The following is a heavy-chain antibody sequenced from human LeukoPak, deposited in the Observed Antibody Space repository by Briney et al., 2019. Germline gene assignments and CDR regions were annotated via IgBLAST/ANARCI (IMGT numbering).Heavy chain of an antibody. Sequence: SENLSLTCTVSGGSISSYYWSWIRQPPGKGLEWIGCINYSGSTNYNPPLKSRVTISGDTSKNQFSLKLSSVTAADTAVYYCARHVRYYDILTGLTSYYFDYWGQGTLVTVSS. CDR3: ARHVRYYDILTGLTSYYFDY. J-gene: IGHJ4*02. CDR1: GGSISSYY. V-gene: IGHV4-59*08. D-gene: IGHD3-9*01. CDR2: INYSGST.